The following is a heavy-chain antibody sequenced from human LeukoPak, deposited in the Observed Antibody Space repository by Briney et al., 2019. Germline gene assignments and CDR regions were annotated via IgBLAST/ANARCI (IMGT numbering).Heavy chain of an antibody. Sequence: GEPLKISCKGSGYSFTNYWIGWVRQTPGKGLEWMGIINPDDSEIKYSPSLQGQVTISADKSISTAYLQWSSLKASDTAMYYCARRGSGSYYFDYWGQGTLVTVSS. CDR2: INPDDSEI. CDR1: GYSFTNYW. V-gene: IGHV5-51*01. J-gene: IGHJ4*02. CDR3: ARRGSGSYYFDY. D-gene: IGHD1-26*01.